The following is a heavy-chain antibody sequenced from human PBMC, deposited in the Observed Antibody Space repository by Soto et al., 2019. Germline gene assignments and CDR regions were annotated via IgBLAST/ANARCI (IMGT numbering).Heavy chain of an antibody. V-gene: IGHV1-69*13. CDR3: AREAIAAAGLRAYNWFDP. D-gene: IGHD6-13*01. CDR1: GGTFSSYA. J-gene: IGHJ5*02. Sequence: SVKVSFKASGGTFSSYAISWVRQAPGQGLEWMGGIIPIFGTANYAQKFQGRVTITADESTSTAYMELSSLRSEDTAVYYCAREAIAAAGLRAYNWFDPWGQGTLVTV. CDR2: IIPIFGTA.